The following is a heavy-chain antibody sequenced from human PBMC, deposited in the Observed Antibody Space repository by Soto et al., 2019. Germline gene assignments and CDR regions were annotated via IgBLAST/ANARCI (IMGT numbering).Heavy chain of an antibody. CDR1: GFTFSSYA. V-gene: IGHV3-30-3*01. Sequence: GGSLGLSCAASGFTFSSYAMHWVRQAPGKGLEWVAVISYDGSNKYYADSVKGRFTISRDNSKNTLYLQMNSLRAEDTAVYYCARDGKYCSGGSCYSGPLDYWGQGTLVTVPS. D-gene: IGHD2-15*01. CDR2: ISYDGSNK. CDR3: ARDGKYCSGGSCYSGPLDY. J-gene: IGHJ4*02.